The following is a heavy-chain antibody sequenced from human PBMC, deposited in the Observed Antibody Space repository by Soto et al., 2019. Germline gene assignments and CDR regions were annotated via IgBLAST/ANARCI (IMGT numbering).Heavy chain of an antibody. J-gene: IGHJ6*02. CDR2: IYYSGGS. Sequence: QVQLQESGPGLVKPQQTLSLTCTVSGASITSGGSGGYYWSWIRQLPGRGLEWIGYIYYSGGSYYNPSLKSRVTISLDTSKNQDSLSLGSVTAADTAVYYCARDGGYYATDVWGQGTTVTVS. V-gene: IGHV4-31*03. CDR1: GASITSGGSGGYY. D-gene: IGHD3-10*01. CDR3: ARDGGYYATDV.